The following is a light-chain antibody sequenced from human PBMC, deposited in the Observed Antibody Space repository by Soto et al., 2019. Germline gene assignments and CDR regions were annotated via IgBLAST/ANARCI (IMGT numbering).Light chain of an antibody. Sequence: QSALTQPPSASGSPGQSVTISCTGSSSDVGGYNNVSRYQQHPGKAPTLMIYDVSKRPSGLPDRFSGSKSCNTASLTVSGLQAEDEAGYYCSSYAGSNIVVFGVGTKLTVL. CDR1: SSDVGGYNN. CDR2: DVS. J-gene: IGLJ2*01. V-gene: IGLV2-8*01. CDR3: SSYAGSNIVV.